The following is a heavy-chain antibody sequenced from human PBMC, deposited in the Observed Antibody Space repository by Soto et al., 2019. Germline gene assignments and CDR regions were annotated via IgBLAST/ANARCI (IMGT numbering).Heavy chain of an antibody. CDR1: GFNLRNHD. CDR2: INYAGSST. J-gene: IGHJ4*02. Sequence: GGSLRLSCVASGFNLRNHDMNWVRQPPGKGLEYVSNINYAGSSTSYADAVKGRFTISRDNSQNTVYLQMNSLRAEDTAVYYCAKMYYYDSSGYYYYFDYWGQGTMVTVSS. V-gene: IGHV3-23*01. CDR3: AKMYYYDSSGYYYYFDY. D-gene: IGHD3-22*01.